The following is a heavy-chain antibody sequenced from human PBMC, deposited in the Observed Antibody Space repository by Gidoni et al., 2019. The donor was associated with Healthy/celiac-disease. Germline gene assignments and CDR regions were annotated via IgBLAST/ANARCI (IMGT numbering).Heavy chain of an antibody. CDR3: ARDETDYYDSSGYYYEYFDY. J-gene: IGHJ4*02. Sequence: EVQLVESGGGLVQPGGSLRLSCAASGFPFSSYSMNWVRQAPGKGLEWVSYISSSSSTIYYADSVKGRFTISRDNAKNSLYLQMNSLRAEDTAVYYCARDETDYYDSSGYYYEYFDYWGQGTLVTVSS. CDR2: ISSSSSTI. D-gene: IGHD3-22*01. V-gene: IGHV3-48*01. CDR1: GFPFSSYS.